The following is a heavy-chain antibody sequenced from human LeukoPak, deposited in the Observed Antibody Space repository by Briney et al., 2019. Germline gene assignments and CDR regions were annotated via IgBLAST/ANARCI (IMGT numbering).Heavy chain of an antibody. V-gene: IGHV1-2*02. CDR2: INPNSGGT. D-gene: IGHD3-10*01. CDR3: ARDLTIDSY. CDR1: GYTFTSYD. J-gene: IGHJ4*02. Sequence: ASVTVSCKASGYTFTSYDINWVRQATGQGLEWMGWINPNSGGTNYAQKFQGRVTMTRDTSISTAYMELSRLRSDDTAVYYCARDLTIDSYWGQGTLVTVSS.